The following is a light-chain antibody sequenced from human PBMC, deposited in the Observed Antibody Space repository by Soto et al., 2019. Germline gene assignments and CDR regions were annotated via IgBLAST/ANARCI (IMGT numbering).Light chain of an antibody. CDR2: GAS. J-gene: IGKJ5*01. Sequence: IVLTHSPRTLSLSAWFRIILSFRASQSVSILLAWHQQKPGQAPRLLIYGASSRATGIPARFSGSGSGTDFTLTISRLEPEDFAVYYCQQYGSSVITFGQGTRLEIK. V-gene: IGKV3-20*01. CDR1: QSVSIL. CDR3: QQYGSSVIT.